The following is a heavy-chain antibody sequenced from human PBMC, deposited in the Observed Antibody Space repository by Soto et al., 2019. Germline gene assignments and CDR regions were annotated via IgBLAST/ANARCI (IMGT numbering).Heavy chain of an antibody. D-gene: IGHD6-6*01. J-gene: IGHJ5*02. CDR1: GYSFTSYW. Sequence: GESLKISCTGSGYSFTSYWIGWVRQMPGKGLEWMGIIYPGDSDTRYSPSFQGQVTISADKSISTAYLQWSSLKASDTAMYYCARRGSIALNWFDPWGQGTRVTVSS. CDR3: ARRGSIALNWFDP. V-gene: IGHV5-51*01. CDR2: IYPGDSDT.